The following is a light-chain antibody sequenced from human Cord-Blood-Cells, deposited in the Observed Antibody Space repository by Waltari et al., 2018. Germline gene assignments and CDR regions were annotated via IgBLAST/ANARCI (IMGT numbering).Light chain of an antibody. Sequence: DIVMTQSPDYLAVSLGERATINCKSSQSVLYSYNNKTYLAWYQQKPGQPPKLLIYWASTRESGVPDRFSGSVSVTDFTLTISSLQAEDVAVYYCQQYYSTPYTFGQGTKLEIK. CDR2: WAS. CDR1: QSVLYSYNNKTY. V-gene: IGKV4-1*01. CDR3: QQYYSTPYT. J-gene: IGKJ2*01.